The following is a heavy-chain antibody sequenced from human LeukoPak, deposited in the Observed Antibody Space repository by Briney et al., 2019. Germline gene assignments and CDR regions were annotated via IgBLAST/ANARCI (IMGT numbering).Heavy chain of an antibody. J-gene: IGHJ4*02. CDR1: GFTFSSYA. CDR3: AKGFGGYDWEYSFDS. CDR2: LTGSGGST. V-gene: IGHV3-23*01. D-gene: IGHD5-12*01. Sequence: GGSLRLSCAASGFTFSSYAMHWVRQAPGKGLEWVSGLTGSGGSTYYADFVKGQFTISRDSSKNTLYMQMNSLRAEDTAVYYCAKGFGGYDWEYSFDSWGQGTLVTVSS.